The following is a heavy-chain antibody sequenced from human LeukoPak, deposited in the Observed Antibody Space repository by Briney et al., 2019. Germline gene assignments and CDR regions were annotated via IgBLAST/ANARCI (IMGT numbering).Heavy chain of an antibody. CDR1: GFTFSSYS. CDR2: ISSSSSTI. Sequence: GGSLRLSCAASGFTFSSYSMNWVRQAPGKGLEWVSYISSSSSTIYYADSVKGRFTISRDNAKNSLYLQMNSLRAEDTAVYYCARGQGRITMVRGVIIPWFDPWGQGTLVTVSS. CDR3: ARGQGRITMVRGVIIPWFDP. D-gene: IGHD3-10*01. V-gene: IGHV3-48*01. J-gene: IGHJ5*02.